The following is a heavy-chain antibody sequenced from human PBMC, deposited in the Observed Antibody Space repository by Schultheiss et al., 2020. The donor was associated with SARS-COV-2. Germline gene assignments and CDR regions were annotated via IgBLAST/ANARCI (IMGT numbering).Heavy chain of an antibody. V-gene: IGHV4-31*03. D-gene: IGHD2-2*01. CDR3: ARGRIVVPAAMRRSGNIDY. J-gene: IGHJ4*02. Sequence: SETLSLTCTVSGGSISSGGYYWSWIRQHPGKGLEWIGEINHSGSTNYNPSLKSRVTISVDTSKNQFSLKLSSVTAADTAVYYCARGRIVVPAAMRRSGNIDYWGQGTLVTVSS. CDR2: INHSGST. CDR1: GGSISSGGYY.